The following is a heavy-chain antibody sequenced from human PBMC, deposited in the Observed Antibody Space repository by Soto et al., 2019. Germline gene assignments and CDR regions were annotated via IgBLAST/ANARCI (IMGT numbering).Heavy chain of an antibody. CDR3: ARSRTYCSGGSCYSYYSYGMDV. V-gene: IGHV1-46*01. J-gene: IGHJ6*02. CDR1: GYTFTSYY. CDR2: INPSGGST. Sequence: GDSVKVSCKASGYTFTSYYMHWVRQAPGQGLEWMGIINPSGGSTSYAQKFQGRVTMTRDTSTSTVYMELSSLRSEDTAVYYCARSRTYCSGGSCYSYYSYGMDVWGQGTTVTVSS. D-gene: IGHD2-15*01.